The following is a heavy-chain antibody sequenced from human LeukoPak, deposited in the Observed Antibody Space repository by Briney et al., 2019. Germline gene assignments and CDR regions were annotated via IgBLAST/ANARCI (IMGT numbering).Heavy chain of an antibody. CDR1: GFTFSSFA. J-gene: IGHJ4*02. CDR2: ISASGGST. D-gene: IGHD1-26*01. V-gene: IGHV3-23*01. CDR3: ARDSGGYPGHFDY. Sequence: GGSLRLSCAASGFTFSSFAMSWVRQAPGKGLEWVSGISASGGSTYYADSVKGRFTISRDNAKNTLYLQMNSLSAEDTAVYYCARDSGGYPGHFDYWGQGTLVTVSS.